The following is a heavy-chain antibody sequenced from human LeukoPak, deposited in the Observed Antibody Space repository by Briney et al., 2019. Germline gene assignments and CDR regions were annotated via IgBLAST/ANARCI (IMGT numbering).Heavy chain of an antibody. D-gene: IGHD3-10*01. CDR2: GYYSGST. CDR1: GGSISSHY. CDR3: ASGSTRPDD. Sequence: PSETLSLTCIVSGGSISSHYWSWIRQPPGKGLEWIGYGYYSGSTDYNPSLKSRVTISVDTSKNQFSLKLSSVTVVETAVYYCASGSTRPDDWGQGTLVTVSS. V-gene: IGHV4-59*11. J-gene: IGHJ4*02.